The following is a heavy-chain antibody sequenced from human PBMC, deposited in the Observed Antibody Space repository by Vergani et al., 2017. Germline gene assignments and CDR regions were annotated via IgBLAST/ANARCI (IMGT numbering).Heavy chain of an antibody. CDR2: IRSKAYGGTT. CDR3: ARGLDYYYYGMDV. CDR1: GFTFGDYA. Sequence: EVQLVESGGGLVQPGRSLRLSCTASGFTFGDYAMSWVRQAPGKGLEWVGFIRSKAYGGTTEYAASVKGRFTISRDDSKSIAYLQMNSLKTEDTAVYYCARGLDYYYYGMDVWGQGTTVTVSS. J-gene: IGHJ6*02. V-gene: IGHV3-49*04. D-gene: IGHD3-16*01.